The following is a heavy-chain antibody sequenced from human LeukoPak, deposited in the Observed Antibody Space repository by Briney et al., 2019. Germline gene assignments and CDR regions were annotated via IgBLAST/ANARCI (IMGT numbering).Heavy chain of an antibody. CDR3: ARGAPVAIFGPGYDEYFEY. Sequence: ASVTLSCKTSGYTFDNYDIYWVRHAPGQGLEWMGGMNPDSGNTGYAHKFQGRVTMARNTSMTTAYLELTGLTSGDTAIYYCARGAPVAIFGPGYDEYFEYWGRGTEVSDCS. CDR1: GYTFDNYD. CDR2: MNPDSGNT. V-gene: IGHV1-8*01. D-gene: IGHD3-3*01. J-gene: IGHJ4*02.